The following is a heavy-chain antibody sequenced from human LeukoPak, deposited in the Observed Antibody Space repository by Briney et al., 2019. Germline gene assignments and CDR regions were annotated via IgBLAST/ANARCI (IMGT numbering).Heavy chain of an antibody. CDR1: GGTFSSYA. CDR2: IIPIFGTA. CDR3: ARGDYGDYERGGYYYYGMDV. Sequence: ASVKVSCKASGGTFSSYAISWVRQAPGQGLEWMGGIIPIFGTANYAQKFQGRVTITADESTSTAYMELSSLRSEDTAVYYCARGDYGDYERGGYYYYGMDVWGQGTTVTVSS. D-gene: IGHD4-17*01. V-gene: IGHV1-69*13. J-gene: IGHJ6*02.